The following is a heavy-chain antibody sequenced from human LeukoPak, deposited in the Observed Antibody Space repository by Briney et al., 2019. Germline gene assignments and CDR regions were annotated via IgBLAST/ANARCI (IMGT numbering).Heavy chain of an antibody. CDR2: ISSDGRTE. V-gene: IGHV3-30-3*02. CDR3: VKNGIYSSGWYGGYFDY. Sequence: PGRSLSLSCAAAGFTFSSYAMHWVRPGPGKGLEWVAFISSDGRTEYKADSGKGRFTISRDNTKNTLYLKRRSRGAEDTAVYYCVKNGIYSSGWYGGYFDYWGQGTLVTVSS. CDR1: GFTFSSYA. D-gene: IGHD6-19*01. J-gene: IGHJ4*02.